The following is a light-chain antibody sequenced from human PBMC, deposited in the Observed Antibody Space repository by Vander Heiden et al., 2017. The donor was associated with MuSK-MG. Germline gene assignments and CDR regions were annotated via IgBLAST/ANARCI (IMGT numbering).Light chain of an antibody. V-gene: IGLV5-45*03. Sequence: QSLLTQPSSLSASPGASASLTCPLRSGINVGTYRIYWYQQKPGSPPQYLLRYKADSDKQQGSGVPSRFAGSKDASANAGSLLISGLQAEDEADYYCMIWHSSAVVFGGGTKLTVL. CDR2: YKADSDK. CDR1: SGINVGTYR. J-gene: IGLJ3*02. CDR3: MIWHSSAVV.